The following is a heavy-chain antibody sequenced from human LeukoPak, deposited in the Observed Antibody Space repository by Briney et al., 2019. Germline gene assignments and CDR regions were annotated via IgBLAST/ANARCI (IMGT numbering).Heavy chain of an antibody. Sequence: LVPRCLTLEVSGASISAYDWSWIRQPPGKELEWIGYMYYSGSTNYNPSLKSRVTISVDKSRNQFSLTLSSVTAADTAVYYCARHSRGYDSEFGYWGQGTLVTVSS. D-gene: IGHD5-12*01. V-gene: IGHV4-59*08. CDR1: GASISAYD. CDR2: MYYSGST. J-gene: IGHJ4*02. CDR3: ARHSRGYDSEFGY.